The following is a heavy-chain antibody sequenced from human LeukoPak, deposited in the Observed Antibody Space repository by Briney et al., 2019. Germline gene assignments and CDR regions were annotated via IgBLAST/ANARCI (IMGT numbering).Heavy chain of an antibody. CDR3: AKDRRGCSGTSCYYRFDY. J-gene: IGHJ4*02. CDR1: GYTFTGYY. V-gene: IGHV1-2*02. D-gene: IGHD2-2*01. Sequence: ASVKLSCKASGYTFTGYYMHWVRQAPGQGLEWMGWINPNSGGTNYAQKFQGRVTMTRDTSISTAYMELSRLRSNDTAVYHCAKDRRGCSGTSCYYRFDYWGQGTLVTVSS. CDR2: INPNSGGT.